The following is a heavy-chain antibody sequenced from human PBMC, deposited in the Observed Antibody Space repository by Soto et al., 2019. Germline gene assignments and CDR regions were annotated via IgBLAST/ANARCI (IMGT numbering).Heavy chain of an antibody. CDR2: INPNSGGT. CDR1: GYTFTGYY. Sequence: ASVKVSFKASGYTFTGYYMHWVRQAPGQGLEWMGWINPNSGGTNYAQKFQGWVTMTRDTSISTAYMELSRLRSDDTAVYYCARDSGYCSSTSCYGRWFDPWGQGTLVTVSS. V-gene: IGHV1-2*04. J-gene: IGHJ5*02. CDR3: ARDSGYCSSTSCYGRWFDP. D-gene: IGHD2-2*01.